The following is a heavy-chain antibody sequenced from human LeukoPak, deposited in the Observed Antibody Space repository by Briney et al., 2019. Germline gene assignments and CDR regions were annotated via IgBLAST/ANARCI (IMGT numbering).Heavy chain of an antibody. J-gene: IGHJ6*03. Sequence: QSGGSLRLSCAASGFTLSSYWMSWVRQAPGKGLEWVADIEEDGSEKYYVDSVKGRFTISRDNAKNSVYLQMNSLRAEDTALYYCARLYCSSSSCHTLHYYYMDVWGKGTTVTVSS. D-gene: IGHD2-2*02. CDR2: IEEDGSEK. CDR1: GFTLSSYW. V-gene: IGHV3-7*01. CDR3: ARLYCSSSSCHTLHYYYMDV.